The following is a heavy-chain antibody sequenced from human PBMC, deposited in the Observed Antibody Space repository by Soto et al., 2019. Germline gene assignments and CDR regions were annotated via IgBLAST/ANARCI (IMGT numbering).Heavy chain of an antibody. V-gene: IGHV1-3*01. Sequence: VASVKVSCKASGYTFTSYAMHWVRQAPGQRLEWMGWINAGNGNAKYSQKLQGRVTMTTDTSTSTAYMELRSLRSDDTAVYYCAREDPPSLNRGQRTLVTVSS. CDR3: AREDPPSLN. CDR1: GYTFTSYA. J-gene: IGHJ4*02. D-gene: IGHD2-2*01. CDR2: INAGNGNA.